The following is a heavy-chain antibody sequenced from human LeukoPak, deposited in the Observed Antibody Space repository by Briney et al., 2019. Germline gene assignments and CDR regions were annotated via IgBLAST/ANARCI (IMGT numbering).Heavy chain of an antibody. J-gene: IGHJ4*02. CDR1: GFTFSSYS. Sequence: GGSLRLSCAASGFTFSSYSMNWVRQAPGKGLEWVSSISSSSSYICYADSVKGRFTISRDNAKNSLYLQMNSLRAEDTAVYYCAHNRGALADYWGQGTLVTVSS. D-gene: IGHD1-14*01. CDR2: ISSSSSYI. V-gene: IGHV3-21*04. CDR3: AHNRGALADY.